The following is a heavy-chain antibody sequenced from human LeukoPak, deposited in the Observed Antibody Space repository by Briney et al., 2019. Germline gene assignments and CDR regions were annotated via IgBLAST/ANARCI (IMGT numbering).Heavy chain of an antibody. CDR2: IYYSGST. J-gene: IGHJ4*02. D-gene: IGHD2-8*01. Sequence: SETLSLTCTVSGGSISSGGYYWSWIRQHPGKGREWIGYIYYSGSTYYNPSLKSRVTISVDTSKNQFSLKLSSVTAADTAVYYCARVTRYCTNGVCYSPTDYWGQGTLVTVSS. V-gene: IGHV4-31*03. CDR1: GGSISSGGYY. CDR3: ARVTRYCTNGVCYSPTDY.